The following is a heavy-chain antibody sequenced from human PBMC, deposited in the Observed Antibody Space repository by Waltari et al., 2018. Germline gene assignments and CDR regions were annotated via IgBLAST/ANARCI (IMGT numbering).Heavy chain of an antibody. CDR1: DGTIIRSSYY. Sequence: QPPLQESGPGLVKPSGTLSPTCSVSDGTIIRSSYYWAWIRQPPGKGLEGIGSIFCDGTTYYNPSLKSRVTISIDTSRSQFSLKLMSVAAAETAFYYCARHGYFGSGSFHVWGQGTKVIVSS. CDR2: IFCDGTT. D-gene: IGHD3-10*01. J-gene: IGHJ3*01. CDR3: ARHGYFGSGSFHV. V-gene: IGHV4-39*01.